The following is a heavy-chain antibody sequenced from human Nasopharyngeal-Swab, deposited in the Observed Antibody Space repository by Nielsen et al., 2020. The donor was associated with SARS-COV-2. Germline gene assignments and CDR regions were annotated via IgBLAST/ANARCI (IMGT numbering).Heavy chain of an antibody. CDR3: ARDIQGWYDWLDP. V-gene: IGHV3-11*01. D-gene: IGHD6-19*01. Sequence: WIRQPPGKGLEWVSYISSSGSTIYYADSVKGRFTISRDNAKNSLYLQMNSLRAEDTAVYYCARDIQGWYDWLDPWGQGTLVTVSS. CDR2: ISSSGSTI. J-gene: IGHJ5*02.